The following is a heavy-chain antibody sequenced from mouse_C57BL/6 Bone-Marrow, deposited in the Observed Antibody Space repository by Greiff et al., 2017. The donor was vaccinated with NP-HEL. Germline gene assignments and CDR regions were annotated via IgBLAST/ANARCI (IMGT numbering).Heavy chain of an antibody. J-gene: IGHJ3*01. V-gene: IGHV3-6*01. CDR1: GYSITSGYY. Sequence: ESGPGLVKPSQSLSLTCSVTGYSITSGYYCNWIRQFPGNKLEWMGYISYDGSNNYNPSLKNRISITRDTSKYQFFLKLNSVTTEDTATYYCASGPGFAYWGQGTLVTVSA. CDR3: ASGPGFAY. CDR2: ISYDGSN.